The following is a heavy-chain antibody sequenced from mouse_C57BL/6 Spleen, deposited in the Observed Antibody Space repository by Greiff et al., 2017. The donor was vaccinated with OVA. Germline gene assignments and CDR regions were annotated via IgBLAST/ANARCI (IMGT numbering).Heavy chain of an antibody. CDR2: IYPGSGNT. Sequence: VQLQQSGAELVRPGASVKLSCKASGYTFTDYYINWVKQRPGQGLEWIARIYPGSGNTYYNEKFKGKATLTAEKSSSTAYMQLSSLTSEDSAVYFCARLGLGRGSFDYWGQGTTLTVSS. D-gene: IGHD3-3*01. J-gene: IGHJ2*01. CDR1: GYTFTDYY. CDR3: ARLGLGRGSFDY. V-gene: IGHV1-76*01.